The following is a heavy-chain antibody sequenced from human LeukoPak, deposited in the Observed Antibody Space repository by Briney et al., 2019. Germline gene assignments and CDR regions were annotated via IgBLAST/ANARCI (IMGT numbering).Heavy chain of an antibody. J-gene: IGHJ4*02. V-gene: IGHV1-8*01. CDR1: GYTFTNYD. Sequence: GASVKVSCRTSGYTFTNYDVNWVRQATGQGLEWVGWMTPNNGNTGYAPKLQGRVTMTRDISISTAYMEVSSLISEDTAVCYCTRGDHWGQGTLVTVSS. CDR3: TRGDH. CDR2: MTPNNGNT.